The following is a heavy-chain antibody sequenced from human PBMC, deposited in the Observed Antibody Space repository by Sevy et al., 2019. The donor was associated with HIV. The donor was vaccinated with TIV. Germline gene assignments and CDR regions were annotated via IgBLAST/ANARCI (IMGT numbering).Heavy chain of an antibody. J-gene: IGHJ4*02. D-gene: IGHD3-9*01. V-gene: IGHV3-30*02. CDR3: AKNIWTGYYVPHGY. Sequence: GGSLRLSCAASGFSFRNYGMHWVRQAPGKGLEWVAFISNDGSNKYYADSVKGRFTISRDNSQNTLYLQVTNVRADDTAVFYCAKNIWTGYYVPHGYWGQGTLVTVSS. CDR1: GFSFRNYG. CDR2: ISNDGSNK.